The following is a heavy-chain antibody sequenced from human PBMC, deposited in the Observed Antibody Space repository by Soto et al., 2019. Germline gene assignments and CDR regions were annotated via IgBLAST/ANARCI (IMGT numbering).Heavy chain of an antibody. D-gene: IGHD5-18*01. J-gene: IGHJ5*02. V-gene: IGHV3-30*18. CDR1: GFTSSSHG. CDR2: ISYDGSNK. CDR3: AKEWIQLSPHGSWFDP. Sequence: PGGSLRLSWAASGFTSSSHGMHRVRQAPGKGLEWVGVISYDGSNKYYADSVKGRFTISRDNSKNTLYLQMNSLRAEDTAVYYCAKEWIQLSPHGSWFDPWGQGTLVTVSS.